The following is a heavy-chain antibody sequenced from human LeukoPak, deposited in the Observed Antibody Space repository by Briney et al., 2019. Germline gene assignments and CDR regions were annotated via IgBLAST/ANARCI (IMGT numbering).Heavy chain of an antibody. D-gene: IGHD3-16*01. V-gene: IGHV4-61*05. J-gene: IGHJ4*02. CDR3: ASNLRVWGSSDY. CDR2: IYYSGYT. Sequence: SETLSLTCTVSGVSISSSNSYWSWIRQPPGKGLEWIGYIYYSGYTNYNPSLKSRVTISVDTSKNQFSLKLSSVTAADTAVYYCASNLRVWGSSDYWGQGTLVTVSS. CDR1: GVSISSSNSY.